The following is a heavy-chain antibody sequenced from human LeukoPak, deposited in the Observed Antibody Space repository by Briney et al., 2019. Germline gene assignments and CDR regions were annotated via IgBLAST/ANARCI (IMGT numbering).Heavy chain of an antibody. Sequence: ASVKVSCKASGGTFSSYAISWVRQTPGQGLEWMGGIIPIFGTANYAQKFQGRVTITTDESTSTAYMELSSLRSEDTAVYYCARAQRWLQQYWFDPWGQGTLVTVSS. CDR2: IIPIFGTA. J-gene: IGHJ5*02. V-gene: IGHV1-69*05. CDR1: GGTFSSYA. CDR3: ARAQRWLQQYWFDP. D-gene: IGHD5-24*01.